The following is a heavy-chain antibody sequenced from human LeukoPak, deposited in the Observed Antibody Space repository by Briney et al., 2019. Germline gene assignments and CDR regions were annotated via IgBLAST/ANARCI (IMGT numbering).Heavy chain of an antibody. CDR3: ARGVRGIAARRNNWFDP. CDR1: GGSFSGYY. Sequence: KPSETLSLTCAVYGGSFSGYYWSLIRQPPGKGLEWIGEINHSGSTNYNPSLKSRVTISVDTSKNQFSLKLSSVTAADTAVYYCARGVRGIAARRNNWFDPWGQGTLVTVSS. V-gene: IGHV4-34*01. D-gene: IGHD6-6*01. CDR2: INHSGST. J-gene: IGHJ5*02.